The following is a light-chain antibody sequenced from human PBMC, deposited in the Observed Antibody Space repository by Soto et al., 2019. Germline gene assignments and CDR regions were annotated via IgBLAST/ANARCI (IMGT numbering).Light chain of an antibody. V-gene: IGKV1-39*01. CDR1: QRITTY. CDR3: QQTYSTPYT. CDR2: TSG. Sequence: IHMTQSPSSLSASVGERITVTCRASQRITTYVNWYQLKPGEAPKLLISTSGTLQRGVPSRFSGSGSGTDFTLTITRLQPADFATYFCQQTYSTPYTFGQGTKLEIK. J-gene: IGKJ2*01.